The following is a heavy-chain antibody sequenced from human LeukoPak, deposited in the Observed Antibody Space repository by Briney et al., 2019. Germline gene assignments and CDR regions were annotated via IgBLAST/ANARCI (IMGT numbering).Heavy chain of an antibody. J-gene: IGHJ4*02. D-gene: IGHD6-19*01. CDR3: AREGSSGWHEFDY. CDR2: ISAYDGNK. CDR1: VYTFTSYG. Sequence: ASVKVSCKASVYTFTSYGISGVRQAPGQGLEWMGWISAYDGNKNYAQKLQGRVTMTTDTSTSTAYMEVRRLRSDDTAVYYCAREGSSGWHEFDYWGQGTLVTVSS. V-gene: IGHV1-18*01.